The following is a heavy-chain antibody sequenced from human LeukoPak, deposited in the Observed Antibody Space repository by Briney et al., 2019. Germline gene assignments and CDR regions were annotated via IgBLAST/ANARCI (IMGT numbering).Heavy chain of an antibody. Sequence: SETLSLTCTVSGGSISSYYWSWLRQPPGKGLEWIGYIYYSGSTNYNPSLKSRVTISVDTSKNQFSLKLSSVTAADTAVYYCARFIVATNANFDYWGQGTLVTVSS. V-gene: IGHV4-59*01. CDR3: ARFIVATNANFDY. CDR2: IYYSGST. J-gene: IGHJ4*02. CDR1: GGSISSYY. D-gene: IGHD5-12*01.